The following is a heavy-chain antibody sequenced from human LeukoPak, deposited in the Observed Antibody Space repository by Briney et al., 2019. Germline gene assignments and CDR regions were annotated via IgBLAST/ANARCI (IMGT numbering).Heavy chain of an antibody. CDR1: GGTFSSYA. J-gene: IGHJ5*02. CDR3: ASEVRYCSGGSCLFDP. CDR2: IIPIFGTA. V-gene: IGHV1-69*05. D-gene: IGHD2-15*01. Sequence: SVKVSCKASGGTFSSYAISWVRQAPGQWLEWVGGIIPIFGTANYAQKFQGRVTITTDESTSTAYMELSSLRSEDTAVYYCASEVRYCSGGSCLFDPWGQGTLVTVSS.